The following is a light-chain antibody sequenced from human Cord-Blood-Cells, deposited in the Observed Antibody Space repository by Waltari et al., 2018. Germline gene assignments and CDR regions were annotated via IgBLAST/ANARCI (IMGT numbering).Light chain of an antibody. J-gene: IGLJ3*02. CDR1: SSDVGRYNL. CDR2: EGS. Sequence: SGSPGQSITISCTGTSSDVGRYNLVSWYQQHPGKAPKLMIYEGSKRPSGVSNRSSGSKSGNTASLTISGLQAEDEADYYCCSYAGSSTWVFGGGTKLTVL. CDR3: CSYAGSSTWV. V-gene: IGLV2-23*01.